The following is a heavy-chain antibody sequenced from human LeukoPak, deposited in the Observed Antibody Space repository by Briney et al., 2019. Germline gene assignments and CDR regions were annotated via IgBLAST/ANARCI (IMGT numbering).Heavy chain of an antibody. Sequence: GASVKVSCKASGYTFTSYGISWVRQAPGQGLEWMGWISAYNGNTNYAQKLQGRVTMTTDTSTSTAYMELRSLRSDDTAVYYCARDQADILTGYGGFPGFDYWGQGTLVTVSS. J-gene: IGHJ4*02. CDR3: ARDQADILTGYGGFPGFDY. V-gene: IGHV1-18*01. CDR2: ISAYNGNT. CDR1: GYTFTSYG. D-gene: IGHD3-9*01.